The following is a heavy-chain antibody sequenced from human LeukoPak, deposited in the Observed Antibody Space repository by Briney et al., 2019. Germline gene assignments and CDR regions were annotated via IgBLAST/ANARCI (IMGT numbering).Heavy chain of an antibody. CDR1: GFTFSTYW. J-gene: IGHJ5*02. CDR3: AKSDWFDP. V-gene: IGHV3-74*01. Sequence: GGSLRLSCAASGFTFSTYWMHWVRQTPGKGLVWVSHIDSDGSRTNYGDSVKGRFTISRDNAKNTLYLQMDSLRVEDTAVYYCAKSDWFDPWGQGTLVTVSS. CDR2: IDSDGSRT.